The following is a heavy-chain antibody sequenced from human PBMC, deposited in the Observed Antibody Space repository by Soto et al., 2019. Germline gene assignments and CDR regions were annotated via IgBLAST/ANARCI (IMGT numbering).Heavy chain of an antibody. D-gene: IGHD2-2*01. J-gene: IGHJ4*02. V-gene: IGHV3-23*01. Sequence: GGSLRLSCAASGFTFSTYTMSWVRRAPGKGLEWVSAISGSGASPSYADSVQGRFTISRDNPKRTLYLQMNKLRAEDTAVYYCAKARCSTTNCYVPDYWGQGTLVTVSS. CDR3: AKARCSTTNCYVPDY. CDR2: ISGSGASP. CDR1: GFTFSTYT.